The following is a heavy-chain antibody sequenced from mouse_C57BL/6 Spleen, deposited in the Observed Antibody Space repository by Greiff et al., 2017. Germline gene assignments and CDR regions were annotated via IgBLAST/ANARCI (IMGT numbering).Heavy chain of an antibody. Sequence: QVQLQQPGAELVRPGSSVKLSCKASGYTFTSYWMHWVKQRPIQGLEWIGNIDPSDSETHYNQKFKDKATLTVDKSSSTASMQLSSLTSEDSAVYYCARSCSSYLTYAMDYWGQGTSVTVSS. CDR2: IDPSDSET. J-gene: IGHJ4*01. V-gene: IGHV1-52*01. D-gene: IGHD1-1*01. CDR3: ARSCSSYLTYAMDY. CDR1: GYTFTSYW.